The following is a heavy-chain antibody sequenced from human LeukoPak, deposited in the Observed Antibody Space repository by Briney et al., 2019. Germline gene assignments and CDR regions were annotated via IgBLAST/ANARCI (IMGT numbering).Heavy chain of an antibody. Sequence: GGSLRLSCAASGFTFSSYSMNWVRQAPGKGLEWVSGISGSGGSTYSADSVKGRVTISRDNSKNTLYLQMNSLGAEDTAVYYCAKAGAVVVVAAKYFDYWGQGTLVTVSS. D-gene: IGHD2-15*01. V-gene: IGHV3-23*01. CDR3: AKAGAVVVVAAKYFDY. CDR2: ISGSGGST. J-gene: IGHJ4*02. CDR1: GFTFSSYS.